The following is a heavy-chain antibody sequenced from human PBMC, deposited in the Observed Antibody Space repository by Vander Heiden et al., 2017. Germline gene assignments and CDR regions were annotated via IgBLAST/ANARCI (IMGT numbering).Heavy chain of an antibody. CDR3: ARDGNGGPDYYYYGMDV. Sequence: EVQLVESGGGLVQPGGSMRLSCAASGFTFSSYGMTWFRQAPGKGLEWVSYISSSSSTIYYADSVKGRFTISRDNAKNSLYLQMNSLRDEDTAVYYCARDGNGGPDYYYYGMDVWGQGTTVTVSS. D-gene: IGHD1-1*01. V-gene: IGHV3-48*02. CDR1: GFTFSSYG. CDR2: ISSSSSTI. J-gene: IGHJ6*02.